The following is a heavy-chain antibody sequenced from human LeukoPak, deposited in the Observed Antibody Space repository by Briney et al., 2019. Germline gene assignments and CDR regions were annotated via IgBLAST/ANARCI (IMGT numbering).Heavy chain of an antibody. Sequence: WASVKVSCKASGYTFTGYYMHWVRQAPGQGLEWMGWINPNSGGTNYAQKFQGRVTMTRDTSISTAYMELSRLRSDDTAVYYCARDAYCDILTGYYWGQGTLVTVSS. J-gene: IGHJ4*02. CDR1: GYTFTGYY. CDR3: ARDAYCDILTGYY. D-gene: IGHD3-9*01. CDR2: INPNSGGT. V-gene: IGHV1-2*02.